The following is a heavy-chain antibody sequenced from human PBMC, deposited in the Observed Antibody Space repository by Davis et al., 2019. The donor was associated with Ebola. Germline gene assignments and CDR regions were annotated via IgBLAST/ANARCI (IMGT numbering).Heavy chain of an antibody. V-gene: IGHV3-23*01. Sequence: GGSLRLSCAASGFTFSSYAVTWVRQAPGKGLEWVSSIGSSTTYYADSVKGRFTISRDNSKNTLFLQMNSLRAEDTAVYYCAKNVGSNWRNYFDYWGQGTLVTVSS. CDR1: GFTFSSYA. CDR2: IGSSTT. D-gene: IGHD6-13*01. CDR3: AKNVGSNWRNYFDY. J-gene: IGHJ4*02.